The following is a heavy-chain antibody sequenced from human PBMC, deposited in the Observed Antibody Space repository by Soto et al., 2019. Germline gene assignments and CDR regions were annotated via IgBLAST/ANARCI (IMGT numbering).Heavy chain of an antibody. CDR2: INPSGGSA. V-gene: IGHV1-46*01. J-gene: IGHJ4*02. CDR1: GYSFISHY. D-gene: IGHD2-2*01. CDR3: SRDYLSSKLSLSYFDF. Sequence: QVQLVQSGAEVTRPGASVKVSCKASGYSFISHYIHWVRHAPGQGLEWMGFINPSGGSATLAQKFQGRVTMTRDTSTSTVYMELTIRRSEDAAVYYCSRDYLSSKLSLSYFDFWGQGTLVTVSS.